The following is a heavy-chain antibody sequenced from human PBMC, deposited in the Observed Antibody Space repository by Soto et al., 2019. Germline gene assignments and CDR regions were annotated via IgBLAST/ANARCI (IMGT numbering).Heavy chain of an antibody. V-gene: IGHV4-4*07. CDR2: IYSSGNA. J-gene: IGHJ5*02. Sequence: QVQLLESGPGLVKPSETLSLTCSVSLDSISNSYWTWIRQPAGKGLEWIGQIYSSGNANYNPSLMSRVTMSLDTSKNQFSLSLKSVTAADTAIYYCAKCRGFYSHNYFDPWGQGTQVTVSS. D-gene: IGHD3-22*01. CDR1: LDSISNSY. CDR3: AKCRGFYSHNYFDP.